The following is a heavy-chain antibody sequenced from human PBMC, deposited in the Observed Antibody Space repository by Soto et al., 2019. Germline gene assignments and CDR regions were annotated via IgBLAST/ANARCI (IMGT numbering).Heavy chain of an antibody. CDR3: ARASDCSSTSCPREAYYYGMDV. V-gene: IGHV1-3*01. Sequence: QVRLVQSGAEVKKPGASVKVSCKASGYTFTSYAMHWVRQAPGQRLEWMGWINAGNGNTKYSQKFQGRVTITRDTSASTAYMELSSLRSEDTAVYYCARASDCSSTSCPREAYYYGMDVWGQGTTVTVSS. CDR1: GYTFTSYA. J-gene: IGHJ6*02. CDR2: INAGNGNT. D-gene: IGHD2-2*01.